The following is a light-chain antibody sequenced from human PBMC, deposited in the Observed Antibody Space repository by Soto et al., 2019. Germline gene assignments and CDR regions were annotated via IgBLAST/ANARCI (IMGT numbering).Light chain of an antibody. CDR2: GAS. J-gene: IGKJ4*01. V-gene: IGKV3-15*01. CDR1: QSVSGN. CDR3: QQYNNWTLT. Sequence: EIVMTQSPATLSVSPGERATLSCRASQSVSGNLAWYQQKPGQPPRLLIYGASTRATGIPARFSGSGSGTEFTLTISSLQSEDFAFYYCQQYNNWTLTFGGGTKVEIK.